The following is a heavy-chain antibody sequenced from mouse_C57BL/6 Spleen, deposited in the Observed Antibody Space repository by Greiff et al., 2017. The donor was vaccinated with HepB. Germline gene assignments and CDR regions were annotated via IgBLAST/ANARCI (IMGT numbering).Heavy chain of an antibody. V-gene: IGHV1-53*01. CDR1: GYTFTSYW. CDR3: ARGGDYYWYGNGGYAMDY. D-gene: IGHD2-10*02. Sequence: QVQLQQPGTELVKPGASVKLSCKASGYTFTSYWMHWVKQRPGQGLEWIGNINPSNGGTNYNEKFKSKATLTVDKSSSTAYMQLSSLTSEDSAVYYSARGGDYYWYGNGGYAMDYWGQGTSVTVAS. CDR2: INPSNGGT. J-gene: IGHJ4*01.